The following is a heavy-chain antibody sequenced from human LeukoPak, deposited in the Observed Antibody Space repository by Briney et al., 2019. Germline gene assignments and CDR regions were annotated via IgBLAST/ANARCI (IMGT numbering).Heavy chain of an antibody. CDR3: APPPYYYETNGYSVA. Sequence: SETLSLTCTVSGGSISSSPYYWGWIRQPPGKGLEWIGSIYYSGTTHYNPSLESRVTISVDTSKNQFSLKLASVTAADTAVYYCAPPPYYYETNGYSVAWGQGTLVTVSS. CDR2: IYYSGTT. D-gene: IGHD3-22*01. V-gene: IGHV4-39*07. CDR1: GGSISSSPYY. J-gene: IGHJ5*02.